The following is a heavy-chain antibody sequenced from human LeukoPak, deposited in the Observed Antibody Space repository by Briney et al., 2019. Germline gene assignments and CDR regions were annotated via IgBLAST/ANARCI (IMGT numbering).Heavy chain of an antibody. CDR2: INPNSGNT. J-gene: IGHJ4*02. Sequence: ASVKVSCKASGYTFTGYYMHWVRQAPGQGLEWMGWINPNSGNTGYAQKFQGRVTMTRNTSISTAYMELSSLRSEDTAVYYCARLGTAMVHFDYWGQGTLVTVSS. V-gene: IGHV1-8*02. D-gene: IGHD5-18*01. CDR3: ARLGTAMVHFDY. CDR1: GYTFTGYY.